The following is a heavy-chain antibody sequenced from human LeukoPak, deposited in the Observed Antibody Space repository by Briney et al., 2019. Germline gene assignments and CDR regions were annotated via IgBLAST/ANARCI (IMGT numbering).Heavy chain of an antibody. D-gene: IGHD6-19*01. CDR1: GFTFSSYA. CDR3: AGDSSGLFDY. CDR2: ISYDGSNK. Sequence: GRSLRLSCAASGFTFSSYAMHWVRQAPGKGLEWVAVISYDGSNKYYADSVKGRFTISRDNSKNTLYLQMNSLRAEDTAVYYCAGDSSGLFDYWGQGTLVTVSS. V-gene: IGHV3-30-3*01. J-gene: IGHJ4*02.